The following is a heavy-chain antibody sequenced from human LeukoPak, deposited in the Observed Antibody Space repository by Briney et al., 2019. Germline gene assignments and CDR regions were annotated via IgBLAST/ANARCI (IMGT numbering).Heavy chain of an antibody. CDR2: IYPGDSDT. J-gene: IGHJ6*03. CDR3: ARLRGYYYYYMDV. Sequence: GESLKISCKGSGYGFTSYWIGWVRQMPGKGLEWMGIIYPGDSDTRYSPSFQGQVTISADKSISTAYLQWSSLKASDTAMYCCARLRGYYYYYMDVWGKGTTVTVSS. CDR1: GYGFTSYW. V-gene: IGHV5-51*01.